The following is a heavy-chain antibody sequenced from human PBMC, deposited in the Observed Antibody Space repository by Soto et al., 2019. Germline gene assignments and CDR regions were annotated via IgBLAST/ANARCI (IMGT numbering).Heavy chain of an antibody. D-gene: IGHD2-2*01. Sequence: SETLSLTCTVSGGSISSGGYYWSWIRQHPGKGLEWIGYIYYSGSTYYNPSLKSRVTISVDTSKNQFSLKLSSVTAADTAVYYCARGNRDIVVVPAAGGYYYYGMDVWGQGTTVTAP. V-gene: IGHV4-31*03. J-gene: IGHJ6*02. CDR1: GGSISSGGYY. CDR2: IYYSGST. CDR3: ARGNRDIVVVPAAGGYYYYGMDV.